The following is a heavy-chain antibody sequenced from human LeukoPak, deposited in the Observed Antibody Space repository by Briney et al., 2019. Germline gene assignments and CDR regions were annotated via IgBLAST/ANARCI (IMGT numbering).Heavy chain of an antibody. Sequence: SETLSLTCTVSGGSISSGGYYWSWIRQHPGKGLEWIGYIYYSGSTYYNPSLKSRVTISVDTSKNQFSLKLSSVTAADTAVFYCARSTDGTTGSGWYVDYWGQGTLVTVSS. J-gene: IGHJ4*02. V-gene: IGHV4-31*03. CDR2: IYYSGST. CDR3: ARSTDGTTGSGWYVDY. CDR1: GGSISSGGYY. D-gene: IGHD6-19*01.